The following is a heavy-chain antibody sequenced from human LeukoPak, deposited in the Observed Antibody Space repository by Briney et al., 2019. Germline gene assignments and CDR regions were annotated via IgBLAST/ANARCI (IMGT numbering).Heavy chain of an antibody. D-gene: IGHD5-12*01. CDR3: ARDVRYSGYDLGTDC. CDR1: GYSISSGYY. Sequence: PSEALSLTCAVSGYSISSGYYWGWTRQPPGKGLEWIGSIYHSGSTYYNPSLKSRVTISADTSKNQFSLKLSSVTAADTAVYYCARDVRYSGYDLGTDCWGQGTLVTVSS. CDR2: IYHSGST. J-gene: IGHJ4*02. V-gene: IGHV4-38-2*02.